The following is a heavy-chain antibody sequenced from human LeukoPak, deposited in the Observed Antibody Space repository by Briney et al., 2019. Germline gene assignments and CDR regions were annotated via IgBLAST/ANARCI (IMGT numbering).Heavy chain of an antibody. J-gene: IGHJ4*02. Sequence: ASVKVSCKASGYTFTSYGISWVRQATGQGLEWMGWMNPNSGNTGYAQKFQGRVTMTRNTSINTAHMELNSLRSEDTAAYYCARANPLDYWGQGTLVTVSS. CDR1: GYTFTSYG. CDR2: MNPNSGNT. CDR3: ARANPLDY. V-gene: IGHV1-8*01.